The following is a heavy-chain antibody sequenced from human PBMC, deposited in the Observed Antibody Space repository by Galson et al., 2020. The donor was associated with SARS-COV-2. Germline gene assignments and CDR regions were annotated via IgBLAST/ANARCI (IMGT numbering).Heavy chain of an antibody. CDR2: FRSKIIGGSL. CDR1: GLIFRDYT. CDR3: ARDNTLVAAGGVRRYYGMDV. V-gene: IGHV3-49*04. J-gene: IGHJ6*02. Sequence: QAGGSLRLSCTTSGLIFRDYTMSWVRQAPGKGLEWLGLFRSKIIGGSLEYDASVKGRFTIPRDDFKGIAYLQMNSLKTEDTALYYCARDNTLVAAGGVRRYYGMDVWGQGTTVTVSS. D-gene: IGHD6-13*01.